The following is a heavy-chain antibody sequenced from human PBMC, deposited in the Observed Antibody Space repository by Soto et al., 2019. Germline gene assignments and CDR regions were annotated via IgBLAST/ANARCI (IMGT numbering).Heavy chain of an antibody. CDR3: ARTRSFTLGFYYDGMDV. V-gene: IGHV5-51*01. Sequence: PGESLKSSCTVYADRFSTYWIGWVRQMPGKDLEWMGIIYPGDSDTRYSPSFQGQVTISADKSLRTAYLQWTSLKASDTALYYCARTRSFTLGFYYDGMDVWGQGTTVTVSS. D-gene: IGHD6-6*01. CDR2: IYPGDSDT. J-gene: IGHJ6*02. CDR1: ADRFSTYW.